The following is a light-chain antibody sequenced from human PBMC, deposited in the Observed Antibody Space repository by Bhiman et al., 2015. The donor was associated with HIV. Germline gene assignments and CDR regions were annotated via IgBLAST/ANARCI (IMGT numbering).Light chain of an antibody. J-gene: IGLJ2*01. CDR1: KLGDKY. CDR3: QSADSSGTLVL. CDR2: QDS. Sequence: SYELTQPPSVSVSPGQTASITCSGDKLGDKYACWYQQKPGQSPVLVIYQDSTRPSGIPERFSGSNSGNTATLTISGVQAEDEADYYCQSADSSGTLVLFGGGTKLTVL. V-gene: IGLV3-1*01.